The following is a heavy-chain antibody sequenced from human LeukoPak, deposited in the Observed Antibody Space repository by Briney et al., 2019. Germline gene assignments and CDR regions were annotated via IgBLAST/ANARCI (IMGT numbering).Heavy chain of an antibody. D-gene: IGHD3-22*01. V-gene: IGHV4-34*01. Sequence: SETLSLTCAVYGESFSGYYWSWIRQPPGKGLEWIGEINHSGSTNYNPSLKSRVTISVDTSKNQFSLKLSSVTAADTAVYYCARELLYYYDSSGYSNDAFDIWGQGTMVTVSS. CDR2: INHSGST. J-gene: IGHJ3*02. CDR3: ARELLYYYDSSGYSNDAFDI. CDR1: GESFSGYY.